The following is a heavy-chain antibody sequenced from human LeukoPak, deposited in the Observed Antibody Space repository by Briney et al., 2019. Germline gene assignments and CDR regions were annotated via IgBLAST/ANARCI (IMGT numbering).Heavy chain of an antibody. J-gene: IGHJ4*02. CDR1: GGSISSYY. CDR3: ARRPGSRRSSGWPY. CDR2: IYYSGST. D-gene: IGHD6-19*01. Sequence: SETLSLTCTVSGGSISSYYWGWIRQPPGKGLEWIGSIYYSGSTYYNPSLKSRVTISVDTSKNQFSLKLSSVTAADTAVYYCARRPGSRRSSGWPYWGQGTLVTVSS. V-gene: IGHV4-39*07.